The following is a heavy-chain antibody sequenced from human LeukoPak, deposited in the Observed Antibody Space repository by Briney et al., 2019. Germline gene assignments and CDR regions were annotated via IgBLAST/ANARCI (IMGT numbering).Heavy chain of an antibody. CDR3: ARGGAATGNFDY. Sequence: SETPSPPCAVSGYPLCTGFYRVWIPPPPGKGLAGIGSIYHSGSTYYNPSLKSRVTISVDTSKNQFSLKLSSVTAADTAVYYCARGGAATGNFDYWGQGTLVTVSS. J-gene: IGHJ4*02. D-gene: IGHD2-15*01. V-gene: IGHV4-38-2*01. CDR2: IYHSGST. CDR1: GYPLCTGFY.